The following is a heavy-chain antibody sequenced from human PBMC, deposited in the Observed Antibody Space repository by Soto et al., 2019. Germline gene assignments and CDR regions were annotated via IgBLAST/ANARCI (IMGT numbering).Heavy chain of an antibody. CDR3: ARDRTMPRAYYYYGMDV. J-gene: IGHJ6*02. V-gene: IGHV3-30-3*01. CDR2: ISYDGSNK. Sequence: GGSLRLSCAASGFTFSSYAMHWVRQAPGKGLEWVAVISYDGSNKYYAYSVKGRFTISRDNSKNTLYLQMNSLRAEDTAVYYCARDRTMPRAYYYYGMDVWGQGTTVTVSS. CDR1: GFTFSSYA. D-gene: IGHD2-2*01.